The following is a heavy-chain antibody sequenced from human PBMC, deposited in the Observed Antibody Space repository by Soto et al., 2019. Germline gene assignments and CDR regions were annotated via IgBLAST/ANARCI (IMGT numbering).Heavy chain of an antibody. J-gene: IGHJ4*02. V-gene: IGHV4-34*01. CDR2: INHSGST. CDR3: GRGPRYNWNDVLDY. Sequence: SETLSLTCAVYCGSFSGYYWSWIRQPPGKGLEWIGEINHSGSTNYNPSLKSRVTISVDTSKNQFSLKLSSVTAADTAVYYCGRGPRYNWNDVLDYWGQGTLVTVSS. D-gene: IGHD1-20*01. CDR1: CGSFSGYY.